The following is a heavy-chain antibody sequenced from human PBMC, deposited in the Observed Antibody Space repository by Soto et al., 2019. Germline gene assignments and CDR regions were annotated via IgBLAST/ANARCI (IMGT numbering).Heavy chain of an antibody. Sequence: GESLRLSCXASGFTFTDYALSWVRQAPGKGLEWVATISGIGGSTYLADSVKGRLSISRDNSKNTVSLLMNSLRAEDTAVYFCARGSSGYISSWYYFDYWGRGTLVTVST. J-gene: IGHJ4*02. CDR2: ISGIGGST. CDR1: GFTFTDYA. V-gene: IGHV3-23*01. CDR3: ARGSSGYISSWYYFDY. D-gene: IGHD6-13*01.